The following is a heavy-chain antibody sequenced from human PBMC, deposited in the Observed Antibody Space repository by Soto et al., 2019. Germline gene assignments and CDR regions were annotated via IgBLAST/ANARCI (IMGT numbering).Heavy chain of an antibody. CDR1: GFTFSSYA. CDR2: ISGSGGST. D-gene: IGHD3-3*01. V-gene: IGHV3-23*01. J-gene: IGHJ6*02. CDR3: AMGYDFWSGYAASGMDV. Sequence: GGSLRLSCAASGFTFSSYAMIWVRQAPGKGLEWVPAISGSGGSTYYADSVKGRFTISRDNSKNTLYLQMNSLRAEDTAVYYCAMGYDFWSGYAASGMDVWGQGTTVTVSS.